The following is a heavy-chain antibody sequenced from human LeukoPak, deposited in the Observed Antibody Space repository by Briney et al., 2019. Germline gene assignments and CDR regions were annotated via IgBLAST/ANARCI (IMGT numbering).Heavy chain of an antibody. CDR3: ARVVGTETIDY. J-gene: IGHJ4*02. CDR1: GGSISSGDYY. D-gene: IGHD1-7*01. Sequence: SETLSLTCTVSGGSISSGDYYWSWIRQPPGKGLEWIGYIYYSGSTYYNPSLKSRVTISVDTSKNQFSLKLSSVTAADTAVYYCARVVGTETIDYGGKETLVTVSS. CDR2: IYYSGST. V-gene: IGHV4-30-4*01.